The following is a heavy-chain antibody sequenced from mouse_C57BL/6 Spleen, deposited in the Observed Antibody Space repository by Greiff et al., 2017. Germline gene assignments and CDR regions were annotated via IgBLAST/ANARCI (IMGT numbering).Heavy chain of an antibody. D-gene: IGHD1-1*01. CDR2: INPGSGGT. Sequence: QVHVKQSGAELVRPGTSVKVSCKASGYAFTNYLIEWVKQRPGQGLEWIGVINPGSGGTNYNEKFKGKATLTADKSSSTAYMQLSSLTSVDSAVYFCARSLYYYGIMDDWGQGTSVTVSS. V-gene: IGHV1-54*01. CDR3: ARSLYYYGIMDD. J-gene: IGHJ4*01. CDR1: GYAFTNYL.